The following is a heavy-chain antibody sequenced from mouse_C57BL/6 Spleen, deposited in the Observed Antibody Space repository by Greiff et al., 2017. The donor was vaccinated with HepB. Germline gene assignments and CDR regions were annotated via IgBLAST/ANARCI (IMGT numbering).Heavy chain of an antibody. CDR3: TTFYDYDRAY. CDR2: IDPENGDT. CDR1: GFNIKDDY. Sequence: VHVKQSGAELVRPGASVKLSCTASGFNIKDDYMHWVKQRPEQGLEWIGWIDPENGDTEYASKFQGKATITADTSSNTAYLQLSSLTSEDTAVYYCTTFYDYDRAYWGQGTLVTVSA. D-gene: IGHD2-4*01. J-gene: IGHJ3*01. V-gene: IGHV14-4*01.